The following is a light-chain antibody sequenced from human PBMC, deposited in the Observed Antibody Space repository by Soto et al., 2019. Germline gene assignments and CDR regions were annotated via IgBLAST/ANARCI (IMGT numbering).Light chain of an antibody. CDR1: QSVSSE. J-gene: IGKJ4*01. V-gene: IGKV3-15*01. CDR2: GAS. CDR3: QQYNNWPLT. Sequence: EIVMTQSPATLSVSPGERATLSCRASQSVSSELAWYQQKPGQAPRLLIYGASTRATGIPARFSGSGSGTEFTLTISSLQSEDFAVYYCQQYNNWPLTFGGGTKVDIK.